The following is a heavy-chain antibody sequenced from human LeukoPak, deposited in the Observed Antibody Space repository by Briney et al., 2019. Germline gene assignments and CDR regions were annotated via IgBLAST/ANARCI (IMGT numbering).Heavy chain of an antibody. CDR3: AREGVGDGAFDI. V-gene: IGHV3-33*01. D-gene: IGHD3-16*01. CDR1: GFTFSSYG. CDR2: IWYDGSNE. J-gene: IGHJ3*02. Sequence: PGRSLRLSCAASGFTFSSYGMHWVRQAPGKGLEWVAVIWYDGSNEYYADSVKGRFTISRDNSKNTLYLQMNSLRAEDTAVYYCAREGVGDGAFDIWGQGTMVTVSS.